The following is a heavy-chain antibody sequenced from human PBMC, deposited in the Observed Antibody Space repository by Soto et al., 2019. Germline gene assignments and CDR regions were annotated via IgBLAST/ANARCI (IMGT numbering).Heavy chain of an antibody. CDR2: IIPIFGTA. Sequence: ASVKVSCKASGGTFSSYAISWVRQAPGQGLEWMGGIIPIFGTANYAQKFQGRVTITADESTSTAYMELRSLRSEDTAVYYCARADMVQALNWFDPWGQGTLVTVSS. CDR1: GGTFSSYA. D-gene: IGHD5-18*01. CDR3: ARADMVQALNWFDP. J-gene: IGHJ5*02. V-gene: IGHV1-69*13.